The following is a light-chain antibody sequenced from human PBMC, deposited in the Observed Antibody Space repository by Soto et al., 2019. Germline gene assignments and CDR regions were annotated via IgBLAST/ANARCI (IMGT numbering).Light chain of an antibody. CDR3: SSYTSRTTYA. CDR2: EVS. Sequence: QSVLTQPASVSGSPGQSITISCTGTSSDVGGYNYVSWYQQHPGKAPKLMIYEVSNRPSGVSFRFSGSKSGNTASLTISGLQAEDEADYYCSSYTSRTTYAFGTGTKVTV. J-gene: IGLJ1*01. V-gene: IGLV2-14*01. CDR1: SSDVGGYNY.